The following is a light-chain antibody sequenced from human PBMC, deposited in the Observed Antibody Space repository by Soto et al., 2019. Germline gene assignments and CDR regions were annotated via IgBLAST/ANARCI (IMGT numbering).Light chain of an antibody. J-gene: IGKJ5*01. CDR3: QQGNSFPIT. CDR1: QDISSW. Sequence: DIQMTQSPSSVSASVGDRVTITCRASQDISSWLAWYQQKPGKAPKLLIYAASSLQSGVPPRFSGSGSGTDFTLTINSLQPEDFATYYCQQGNSFPITFGQGTRLEIK. CDR2: AAS. V-gene: IGKV1-12*01.